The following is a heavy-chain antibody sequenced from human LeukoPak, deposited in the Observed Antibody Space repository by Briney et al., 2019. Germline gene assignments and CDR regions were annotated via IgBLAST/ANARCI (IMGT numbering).Heavy chain of an antibody. Sequence: GASVKVSCKASGYPFSTYWLHWVRQAPGQGLEWMGFVNPNDGARIYAQKFQGRITMTRDTSANTVFMELSSLRSEDTAVYYCARGLYYYDRSTYDDSDYWGQGTLVTVSS. D-gene: IGHD3-22*01. CDR2: VNPNDGAR. V-gene: IGHV1-46*01. CDR3: ARGLYYYDRSTYDDSDY. J-gene: IGHJ4*02. CDR1: GYPFSTYW.